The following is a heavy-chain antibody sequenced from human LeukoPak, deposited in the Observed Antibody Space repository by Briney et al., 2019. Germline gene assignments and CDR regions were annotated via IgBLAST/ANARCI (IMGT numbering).Heavy chain of an antibody. V-gene: IGHV1-69*06. J-gene: IGHJ4*02. CDR1: GGTFSSYA. CDR3: TRGVGSITYLDY. CDR2: IIPIFGTA. Sequence: GASVKVSCNASGGTFSSYAISWVRQAPGQGLEWMGGIIPIFGTANYAQKFQGRVTITADKSTSTAYMELSSLRSDDTAVYYCTRGVGSITYLDYWGQGTLVTVSS. D-gene: IGHD1-20*01.